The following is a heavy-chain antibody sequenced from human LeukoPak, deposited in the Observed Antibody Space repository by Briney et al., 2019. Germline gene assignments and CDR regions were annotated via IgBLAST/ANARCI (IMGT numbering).Heavy chain of an antibody. CDR2: ISAYNGNT. CDR3: ARVTTLKHSFDY. Sequence: ASVKVSCKASGYTFTSYGISWVRQAPGQGLEWMGWISAYNGNTNYAQKLQGRVTITADESTSTAYMELSSLRSEDTAVHYCARVTTLKHSFDYWGQGTLVTVSS. D-gene: IGHD4-17*01. V-gene: IGHV1-18*01. J-gene: IGHJ4*02. CDR1: GYTFTSYG.